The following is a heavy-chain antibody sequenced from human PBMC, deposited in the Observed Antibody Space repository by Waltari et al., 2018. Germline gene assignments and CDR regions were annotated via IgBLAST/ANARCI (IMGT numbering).Heavy chain of an antibody. Sequence: QVQLVQSGAEVKKPESSVKVSCQVSGGSFSTYAINWVRQAPGQGLEWMGRILPLLNITQYAQKFQGRVTLTADTSTRVAYMELNSLTSEDTAVYFCSRGPQAAGNQLDPWGQGTLVTVSS. CDR3: SRGPQAAGNQLDP. V-gene: IGHV1-69*04. CDR1: GGSFSTYA. CDR2: ILPLLNIT. J-gene: IGHJ5*02.